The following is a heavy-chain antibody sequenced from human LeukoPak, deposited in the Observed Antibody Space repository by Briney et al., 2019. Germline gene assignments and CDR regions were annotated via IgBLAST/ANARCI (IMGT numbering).Heavy chain of an antibody. V-gene: IGHV1-58*02. CDR2: IVVGSGNT. J-gene: IGHJ4*02. Sequence: ASVKVSCKASGFTFTSSAMQLVRQARGQRLEWIGWIVVGSGNTNYAQKFQERVTITRDMSTSTAYMELSSLRSEDTAVYYCAADRPGGGYYGYWGKGPLVTVSS. CDR3: AADRPGGGYYGY. CDR1: GFTFTSSA. D-gene: IGHD3-22*01.